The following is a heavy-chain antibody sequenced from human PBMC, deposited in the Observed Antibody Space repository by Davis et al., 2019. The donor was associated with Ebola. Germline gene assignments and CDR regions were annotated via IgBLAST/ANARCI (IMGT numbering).Heavy chain of an antibody. CDR3: ARHGSLERWLQLEFDY. D-gene: IGHD5-24*01. V-gene: IGHV4-39*01. CDR2: IYYSGST. Sequence: PSETLSLTCTVSGGSISSSSYYWGWIRQPPGKGLEWIGSIYYSGSTYYNPSLKSRVTISVDTSKNQFSLKLSSVTAADTAVYYCARHGSLERWLQLEFDYWGQGTLVTVSS. J-gene: IGHJ4*02. CDR1: GGSISSSSYY.